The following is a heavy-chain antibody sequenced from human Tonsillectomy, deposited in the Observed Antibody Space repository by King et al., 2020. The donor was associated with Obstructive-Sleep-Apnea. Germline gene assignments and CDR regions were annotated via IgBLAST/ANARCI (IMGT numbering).Heavy chain of an antibody. J-gene: IGHJ4*02. D-gene: IGHD3-10*01. Sequence: QLQESGSGLVKPSQTLSLTCAVSGGSISSGGYSWSWIRQPPGKGLGCIGSIYHSGTPYYHPSLKSRVHISLDRSKNQFSLNLSSVTAADTAGYYCASSLDDYYGFTSLNFDYWGQGTLVTVSS. V-gene: IGHV4-30-2*01. CDR2: IYHSGTP. CDR3: ASSLDDYYGFTSLNFDY. CDR1: GGSISSGGYS.